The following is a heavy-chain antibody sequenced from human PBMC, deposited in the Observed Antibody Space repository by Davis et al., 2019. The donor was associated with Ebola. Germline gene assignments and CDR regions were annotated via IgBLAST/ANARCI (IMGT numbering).Heavy chain of an antibody. CDR2: INLNYGRT. J-gene: IGHJ3*02. V-gene: IGHV1-46*03. CDR1: AYTFITYY. D-gene: IGHD5-12*01. Sequence: ASLQVSSRASAYTFITYYMHRVLLAPGPGLAWMGVINLNYGRTIYAQKFQGRVTVTRDTSTTTVYMDLSCLRSEDTALYYCTTPGGQDSGYDVFDIWGQGTMVTVSS. CDR3: TTPGGQDSGYDVFDI.